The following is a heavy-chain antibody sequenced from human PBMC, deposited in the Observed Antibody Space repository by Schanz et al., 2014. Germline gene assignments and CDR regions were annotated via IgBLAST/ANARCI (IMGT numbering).Heavy chain of an antibody. CDR3: VSQTGSPNY. J-gene: IGHJ4*02. CDR2: IYIGGNT. D-gene: IGHD6-13*01. V-gene: IGHV3-66*04. CDR1: GFTFSSYA. Sequence: VQLVESGGGVVQPGRSLRLSCAASGFTFSSYALHWVRQAPGKGLEWVSFIYIGGNTYYADSVKGRFTISRDNSKNTVYTQMNSLRAEDTAVYFCVSQTGSPNYWGQGTLVTVSS.